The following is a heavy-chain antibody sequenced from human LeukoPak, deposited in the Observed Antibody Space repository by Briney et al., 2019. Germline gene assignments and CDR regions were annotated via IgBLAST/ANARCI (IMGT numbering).Heavy chain of an antibody. CDR3: ARGATISETGYFDF. CDR2: IDHRGDT. CDR1: GGSFSRYY. D-gene: IGHD5-24*01. J-gene: IGHJ4*03. V-gene: IGHV4-34*01. Sequence: SETLSLTCAVYGGSFSRYYWSWIRQSPGKGLEWIAEIDHRGDTNYNPSAKSRVTISVDTSKNQFSLRVRSLSAADTAVYYCARGATISETGYFDFWGQGTLVTVSS.